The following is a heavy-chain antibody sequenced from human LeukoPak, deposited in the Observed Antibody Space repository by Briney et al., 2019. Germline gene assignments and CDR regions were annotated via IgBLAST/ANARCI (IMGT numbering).Heavy chain of an antibody. V-gene: IGHV4-4*07. J-gene: IGHJ5*02. CDR2: IYTSGST. Sequence: SDTLSLTCTVPGGSISSYYRSWIRPPPGKRLAWIGRIYTSGSTNYNPSLKSRVTMSVDTSKNQFSLKLSSVTAADTAVYYCAREPPEGWFDPWGQGTLVTVSS. CDR1: GGSISSYY. CDR3: AREPPEGWFDP.